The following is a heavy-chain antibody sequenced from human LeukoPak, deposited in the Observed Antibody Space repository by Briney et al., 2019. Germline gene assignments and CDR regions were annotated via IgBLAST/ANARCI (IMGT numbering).Heavy chain of an antibody. J-gene: IGHJ3*02. CDR2: ISYDGSNK. V-gene: IGHV3-30-3*01. CDR3: ARTYYYGSGSYDAFDI. D-gene: IGHD3-10*01. CDR1: GFTFSSYA. Sequence: GGSLRLPCAASGFTFSSYAMHWVRQAPGKGLEWVAVISYDGSNKYYADSVKGRFTISRDNSKNTLYLQMNSLRAEDTAVYYCARTYYYGSGSYDAFDIWGQGTMVTVSS.